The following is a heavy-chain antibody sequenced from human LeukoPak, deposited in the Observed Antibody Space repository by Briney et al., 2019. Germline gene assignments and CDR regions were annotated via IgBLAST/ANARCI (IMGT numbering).Heavy chain of an antibody. J-gene: IGHJ6*02. V-gene: IGHV3-23*01. CDR3: AKVGARPSYYGMDV. CDR1: GFTFSSYA. CDR2: ISGSGGST. Sequence: PGGSLRLSCAASGFTFSSYAMSWVRQAPGKGLEWVSAISGSGGSTYYADSVKGRFTISRDNSKNTLYLQMNSLRAEDTAVYYCAKVGARPSYYGMDVWGQGTTVTVSS. D-gene: IGHD6-6*01.